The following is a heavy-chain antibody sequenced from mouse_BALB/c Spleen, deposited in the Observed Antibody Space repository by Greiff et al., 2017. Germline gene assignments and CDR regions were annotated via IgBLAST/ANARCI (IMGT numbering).Heavy chain of an antibody. CDR1: GYTFTSYW. CDR2: INPSTGYT. V-gene: IGHV1-7*01. Sequence: VQRVESGAELAKPGASVKMSCKASGYTFTSYWMHWVKQRPGQGLEWIGYINPSTGYTEYNQKFKDKATLTADKSSSTAYMQLSSLTSEDSAVYYCASGGAMRSYFDVWGAGTTVTVSS. CDR3: ASGGAMRSYFDV. J-gene: IGHJ1*01. D-gene: IGHD2-3*01.